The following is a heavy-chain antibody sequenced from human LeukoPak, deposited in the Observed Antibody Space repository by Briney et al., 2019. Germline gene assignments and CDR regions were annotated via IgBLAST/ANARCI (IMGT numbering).Heavy chain of an antibody. J-gene: IGHJ4*02. D-gene: IGHD1-26*01. CDR1: GGSLCIYY. CDR2: IYTSGST. CDR3: ARASSGTYYYFDY. V-gene: IGHV4-4*07. Sequence: SETLSVTCIVSGGSLCIYYWSWMWQPAGKGLEWIWRIYTSGSTNYNPSLKSRVTMSVDTSKNQFSLKLSSVTAADTAVYYCARASSGTYYYFDYWGQGTLVTVSS.